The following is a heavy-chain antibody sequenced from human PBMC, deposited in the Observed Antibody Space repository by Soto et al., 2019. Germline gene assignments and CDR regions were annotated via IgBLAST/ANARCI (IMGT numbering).Heavy chain of an antibody. CDR2: IKQDGSEK. CDR3: ARVVPYYDFWSGYRPPVFFDY. CDR1: GFTFSSYW. V-gene: IGHV3-7*01. J-gene: IGHJ4*02. Sequence: GSLRLSCAASGFTFSSYWMSWVRQAPGKGLEWVANIKQDGSEKYYVDSVKGRFTISRDNAKNSLYLQMNSLRAEDTAVYYCARVVPYYDFWSGYRPPVFFDYWGQGTLVTVSS. D-gene: IGHD3-3*01.